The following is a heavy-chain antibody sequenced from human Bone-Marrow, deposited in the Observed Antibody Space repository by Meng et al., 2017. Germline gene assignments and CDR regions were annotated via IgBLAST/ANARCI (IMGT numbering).Heavy chain of an antibody. J-gene: IGHJ3*02. CDR1: GYTFTGYY. D-gene: IGHD6-13*01. V-gene: IGHV1-2*06. CDR3: ARDTYSSSWYLASAFDI. Sequence: ASVKVSCKASGYTFTGYYMHWVRQAPGQGLEWMGRINPNSGGTNYAQKFQGRVTITADKSTSTAYMELSSLRSEDTAVYYCARDTYSSSWYLASAFDIWGQGTMVTVSS. CDR2: INPNSGGT.